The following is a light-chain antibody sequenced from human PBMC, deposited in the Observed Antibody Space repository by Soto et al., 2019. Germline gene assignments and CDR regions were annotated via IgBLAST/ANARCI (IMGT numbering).Light chain of an antibody. CDR1: SSDVGGYDY. CDR3: SSYTTDSTLV. J-gene: IGLJ2*01. CDR2: DVT. V-gene: IGLV2-14*01. Sequence: QSVLTQPASVSGSPGQSIAISCTGTSSDVGGYDYVSWYQQHPGKAPKLMIYDVTSRPSGVSDRFSGSKSGNTASLTISGLQAEDEADYYCSSYTTDSTLVFGGGTKVTVL.